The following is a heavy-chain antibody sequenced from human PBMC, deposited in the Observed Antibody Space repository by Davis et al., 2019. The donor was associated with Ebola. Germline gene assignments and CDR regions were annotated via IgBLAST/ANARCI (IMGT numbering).Heavy chain of an antibody. D-gene: IGHD2-8*01. Sequence: PSETLSLTCTVSGGSVSSGSYYWSWIRQPPGKGLEWIGYIYYSGSTNYNPSLKSRVTISVDTSKNQFSLKLSSVTAADTAVYYCARDAPPCTNGVCYSGYYYYYMDVWGKGTTVTVSS. CDR2: IYYSGST. V-gene: IGHV4-61*01. CDR3: ARDAPPCTNGVCYSGYYYYYMDV. J-gene: IGHJ6*03. CDR1: GGSVSSGSYY.